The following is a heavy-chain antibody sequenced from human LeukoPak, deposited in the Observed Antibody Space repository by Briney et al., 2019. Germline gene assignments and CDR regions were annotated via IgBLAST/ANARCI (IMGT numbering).Heavy chain of an antibody. Sequence: GGSLRLSCAASGFTLSSYSMSWVRQAPGKGLEWVSIINANGGTTFCAASVKGRFTISRDNSKNTLYLQMNSLRAEDTAVYYCARVAGNNYNYYYSMDVWGQGTTVTVSS. D-gene: IGHD1/OR15-1a*01. CDR3: ARVAGNNYNYYYSMDV. CDR2: INANGGTT. CDR1: GFTLSSYS. V-gene: IGHV3-23*01. J-gene: IGHJ6*02.